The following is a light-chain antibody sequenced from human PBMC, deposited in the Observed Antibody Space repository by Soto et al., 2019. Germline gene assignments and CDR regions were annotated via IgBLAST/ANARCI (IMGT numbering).Light chain of an antibody. CDR1: QSVSSSF. CDR3: QQYYFTPT. J-gene: IGKJ1*01. CDR2: GAS. V-gene: IGKV3-20*01. Sequence: EIVLTQSPGTLSLSPGERATLSCRASQSVSSSFLAWYQQKPGQAPRLLIYGASSRATGIPDRFSGSGSGTDFTLTISSLQAEDVAVYHCQQYYFTPTFGQGTKV.